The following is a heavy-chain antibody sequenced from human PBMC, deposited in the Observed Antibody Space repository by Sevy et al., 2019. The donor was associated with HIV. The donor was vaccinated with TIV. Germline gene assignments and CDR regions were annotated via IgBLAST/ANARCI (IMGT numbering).Heavy chain of an antibody. Sequence: GGSLRLSCTGSGFTFGDYAVSWFRRAPGMGLEWVGSRRSKDYGGATEYAASVKGRFTISRDDSKSIADLQMNSLKTEDTAVYYCTRGYYYDSSGYSDYWGQGTLVTVSS. D-gene: IGHD3-22*01. CDR1: GFTFGDYA. CDR3: TRGYYYDSSGYSDY. J-gene: IGHJ4*02. V-gene: IGHV3-49*03. CDR2: RRSKDYGGAT.